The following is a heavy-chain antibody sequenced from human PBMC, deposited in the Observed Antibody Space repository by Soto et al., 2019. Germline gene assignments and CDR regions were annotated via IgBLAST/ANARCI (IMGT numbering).Heavy chain of an antibody. V-gene: IGHV3-15*01. CDR3: TTGYDSNYPTDY. Sequence: EVQLVESGGGLVKPGGSLRLSCAASGFTFSNAWMSWVRQAPGKGLEWVGRIKSKTDGGTTDYAEPVKGRFTISRDDSNNTLYLQMNSLKTEDTAVYYCTTGYDSNYPTDYWGQGTLVTVSS. J-gene: IGHJ4*02. D-gene: IGHD4-4*01. CDR1: GFTFSNAW. CDR2: IKSKTDGGTT.